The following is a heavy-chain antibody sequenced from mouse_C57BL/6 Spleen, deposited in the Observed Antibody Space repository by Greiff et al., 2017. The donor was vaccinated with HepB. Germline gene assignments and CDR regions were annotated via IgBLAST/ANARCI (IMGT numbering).Heavy chain of an antibody. V-gene: IGHV5-4*01. CDR2: ISDGGSYT. CDR1: GFTFSSYA. J-gene: IGHJ2*01. Sequence: DVQLVESGGGLVKPGGSLKLSCAASGFTFSSYAMSWVRQTPEKRLEWVATISDGGSYTYYPDNVKGRFTISRDNAKNNLYLQMSHLKSEDTAMYYCARGPLLRYLDYWGQGTTLTVSS. D-gene: IGHD1-2*01. CDR3: ARGPLLRYLDY.